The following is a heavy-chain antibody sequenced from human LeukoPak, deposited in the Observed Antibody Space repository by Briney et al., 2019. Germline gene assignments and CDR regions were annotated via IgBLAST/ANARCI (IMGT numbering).Heavy chain of an antibody. CDR3: ARGAPSGSYKSYCYYMDV. J-gene: IGHJ6*03. CDR1: GYTFTGYY. D-gene: IGHD3-10*01. CDR2: INPNNGGT. V-gene: IGHV1-2*02. Sequence: ASVKVSCKASGYTFTGYYMHWVRQAPGQGLEWMGWINPNNGGTNYAQKFPGRVTITRDTSISTASMELSRLRSDDTAVYYCARGAPSGSYKSYCYYMDVWGEGTTVSVSS.